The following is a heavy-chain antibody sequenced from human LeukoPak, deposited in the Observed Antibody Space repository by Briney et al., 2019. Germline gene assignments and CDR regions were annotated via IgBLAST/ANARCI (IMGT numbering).Heavy chain of an antibody. CDR2: ISGRGGGE. D-gene: IGHD3-22*01. Sequence: GGSLTLSCAVSGLTLSNYGMSWLRQAPGKGLEWVAGISGRGGGENYADSVKGRFTISRDNRKNTLYLQMNSLRAEDTAVYFCAKRGVVIRVILVGFHKEAYYFDSWGQGALVTVSS. CDR3: AKRGVVIRVILVGFHKEAYYFDS. V-gene: IGHV3-23*01. CDR1: GLTLSNYG. J-gene: IGHJ4*02.